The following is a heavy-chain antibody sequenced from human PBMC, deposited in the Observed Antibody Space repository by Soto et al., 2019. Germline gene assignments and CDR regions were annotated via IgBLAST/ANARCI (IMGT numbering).Heavy chain of an antibody. CDR2: IIPITATA. V-gene: IGHV1-69*01. D-gene: IGHD2-2*01. Sequence: QVQLVQSGAEVKKPGSSVKVSCKASGGTFGSYAMSWVRQAPGQGLEWMGGIIPITATANYAQKFQGRVTITADESTSTASMQLSSRRSEDTAVYYCARSQGSSTSLEIYYYYYYGMDVWGQGTTVTVSS. CDR3: ARSQGSSTSLEIYYYYYYGMDV. J-gene: IGHJ6*02. CDR1: GGTFGSYA.